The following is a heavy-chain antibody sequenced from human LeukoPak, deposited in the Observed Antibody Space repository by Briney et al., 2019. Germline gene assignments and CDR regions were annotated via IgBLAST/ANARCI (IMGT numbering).Heavy chain of an antibody. CDR3: AKDLFSGSGRAGNMDV. D-gene: IGHD3-10*01. Sequence: GGSLRLSCAASGFTFDNYVMAWFRQAPGKGREWVSTISALFPNTYSADSEKGRFTISRDNAKRTLDLQLNSLRAEDTAIYYCAKDLFSGSGRAGNMDVWGKGTTVTVSS. CDR1: GFTFDNYV. V-gene: IGHV3-23*01. J-gene: IGHJ6*03. CDR2: ISALFPNT.